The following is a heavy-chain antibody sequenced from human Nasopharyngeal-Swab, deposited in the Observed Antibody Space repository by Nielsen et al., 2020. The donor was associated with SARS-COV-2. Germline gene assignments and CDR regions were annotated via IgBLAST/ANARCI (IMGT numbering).Heavy chain of an antibody. CDR1: GYTFTSYY. Sequence: ASVKVSCNASGYTFTSYYMHWVRHAPGQGLEWMGIINPSGGSTSYAQKFQGRVTMTRDTSTSTVYMELSSLRSEDTAVYYCASGGYGLYYYGMDVRGQGTTVTVSS. CDR3: ASGGYGLYYYGMDV. CDR2: INPSGGST. D-gene: IGHD3-16*01. V-gene: IGHV1-46*01. J-gene: IGHJ6*02.